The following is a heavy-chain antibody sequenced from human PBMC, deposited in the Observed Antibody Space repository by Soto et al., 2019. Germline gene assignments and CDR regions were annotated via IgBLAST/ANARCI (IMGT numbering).Heavy chain of an antibody. CDR1: GFTFSSYW. CDR2: IKPDGSEK. J-gene: IGHJ5*02. Sequence: PWGSLRLSCAASGFTFSSYWMSWVRQAPGKGLEWVANIKPDGSEKYYVDPVKGRFTISRDNAKNSLYLQMNSLRAEDTAVYYCARATIVLVPAAMVSHWFDPWGQGTLVTVSS. CDR3: ARATIVLVPAAMVSHWFDP. D-gene: IGHD2-2*01. V-gene: IGHV3-7*03.